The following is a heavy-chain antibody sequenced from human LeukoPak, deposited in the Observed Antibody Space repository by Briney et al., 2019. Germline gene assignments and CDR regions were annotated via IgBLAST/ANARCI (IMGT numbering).Heavy chain of an antibody. D-gene: IGHD5-24*01. CDR3: ARKDPRGWLHDY. V-gene: IGHV3-30*03. CDR2: IIFDGSNE. CDR1: GFPLSNCR. Sequence: GKSLRLPCGASGFPLSNCRMHWLPHAPHKGVEGGALIIFDGSNEQYAGSVKGRFPISRENSKNTLYLQMNSLRAEDTAVYYWARKDPRGWLHDYWGQGTLVTVSS. J-gene: IGHJ4*02.